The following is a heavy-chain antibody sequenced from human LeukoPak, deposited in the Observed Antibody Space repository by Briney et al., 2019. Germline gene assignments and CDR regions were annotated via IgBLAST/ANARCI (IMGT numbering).Heavy chain of an antibody. Sequence: SETLSLTCTVSGGSISSYYWSWIRQPPGKGLEWIGYIYYSGSTNYNPSLKSRVTISVDTSKNQFSLKLTSVTAADTAVYYCARGENDILAGFLKGTFDIWGQGTMVTVSS. CDR2: IYYSGST. D-gene: IGHD3-9*01. CDR3: ARGENDILAGFLKGTFDI. J-gene: IGHJ3*02. CDR1: GGSISSYY. V-gene: IGHV4-59*08.